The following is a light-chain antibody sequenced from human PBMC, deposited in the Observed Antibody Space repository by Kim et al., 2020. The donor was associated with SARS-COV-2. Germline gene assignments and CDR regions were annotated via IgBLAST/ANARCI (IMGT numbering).Light chain of an antibody. CDR2: QDN. V-gene: IGLV3-1*01. Sequence: SYELTQPPSVSVSPRQTASITCSGDKLVDKYVCWHQQKPGQSPVLVIYQDNKRPSGIPERFSGSNSGNTATLTISGTQAMDEADYYCQAWDSNTVVFGGG. CDR1: KLVDKY. CDR3: QAWDSNTVV. J-gene: IGLJ2*01.